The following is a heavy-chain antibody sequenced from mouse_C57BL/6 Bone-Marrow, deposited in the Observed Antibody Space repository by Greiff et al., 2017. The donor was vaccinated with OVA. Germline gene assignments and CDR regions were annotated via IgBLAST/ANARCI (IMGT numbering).Heavy chain of an antibody. CDR2: IYPRSGNT. V-gene: IGHV1-81*01. Sequence: QVQLKQSGAELARPGASVKLSCKASGYTFTSYGISWVKQRTGQGLEWIGEIYPRSGNTYYNEKFKGQATLTADKSTSTAYMELRSLTSEDSAVYFWAPGRAIYYGNYEAMDYWGQGTSVTVSS. CDR1: GYTFTSYG. CDR3: APGRAIYYGNYEAMDY. D-gene: IGHD2-1*01. J-gene: IGHJ4*01.